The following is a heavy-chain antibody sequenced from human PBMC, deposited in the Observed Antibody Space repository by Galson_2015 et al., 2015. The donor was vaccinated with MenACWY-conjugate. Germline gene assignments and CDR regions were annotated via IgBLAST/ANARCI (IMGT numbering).Heavy chain of an antibody. CDR1: GFTFSYYA. CDR2: ISGSGDNT. Sequence: SLRLSCAASGFTFSYYAMSWVRQAPGKGLEWVSTISGSGDNTYYADSVKGRFTISRDNSRNTLYLQINSLRAEDTAVYYCAKDTHDYYDSSGYYYLALFDYWGQGTLVTVSS. V-gene: IGHV3-23*01. CDR3: AKDTHDYYDSSGYYYLALFDY. D-gene: IGHD3-22*01. J-gene: IGHJ4*02.